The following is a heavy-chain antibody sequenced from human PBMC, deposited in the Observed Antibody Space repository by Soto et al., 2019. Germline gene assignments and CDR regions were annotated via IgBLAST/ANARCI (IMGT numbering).Heavy chain of an antibody. CDR2: ISRSSSLK. CDR3: LRGDSRDY. Sequence: PGGSLRLSCAGSGFTFSSYTLNWVRQAPGKGLEWLSSISRSSSLKYYANSVKGRFIISRDNAQSSVYLQMNSLTVEDTAVYYCLRGDSRDYWGQGTPVTVSS. J-gene: IGHJ4*02. CDR1: GFTFSSYT. V-gene: IGHV3-21*01.